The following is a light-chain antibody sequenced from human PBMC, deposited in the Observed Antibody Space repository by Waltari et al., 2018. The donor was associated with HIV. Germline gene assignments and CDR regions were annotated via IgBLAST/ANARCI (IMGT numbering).Light chain of an antibody. V-gene: IGLV3-25*03. J-gene: IGLJ1*01. Sequence: SYDLTQPPSVSVSPGQTARITCPGEPFSNQYSYCYQQKSGQAPVLFIFRDIERPSGIPERFSGSRSGATVTLTISGIQAEDEADYYCQSADNSGTYVFATGTQVTVL. CDR1: PFSNQY. CDR2: RDI. CDR3: QSADNSGTYV.